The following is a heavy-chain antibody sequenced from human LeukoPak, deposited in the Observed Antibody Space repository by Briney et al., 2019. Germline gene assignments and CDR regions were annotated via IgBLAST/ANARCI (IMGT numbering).Heavy chain of an antibody. J-gene: IGHJ4*02. CDR3: ASQRRDIVVVPAAFDY. D-gene: IGHD2-2*01. CDR1: GLTFSSYA. Sequence: GGALRLSCAGSGLTFSSYARSWVRQAPGKGREGVAGISGSGGSTYYADSVKGRFTISRDNSKNTLYLQMNSLRAEDTAVYYCASQRRDIVVVPAAFDYWGQGTLVTVSS. V-gene: IGHV3-23*01. CDR2: ISGSGGST.